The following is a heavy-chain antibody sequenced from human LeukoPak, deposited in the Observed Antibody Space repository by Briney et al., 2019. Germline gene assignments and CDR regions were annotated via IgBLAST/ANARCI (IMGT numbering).Heavy chain of an antibody. CDR1: GYSTTSGYN. J-gene: IGHJ4*02. CDR3: VRYCSSTTCYTRAVDY. D-gene: IGHD2-2*02. CDR2: IYHSGSA. Sequence: PSETLSLTCTVSGYSTTSGYNWARIRQPPGKVLEWIGSIYHSGSAYYNPSLKSRVTISVDTSKNQFSLKLSSVTAADTAVYYCVRYCSSTTCYTRAVDYWGQGTLVTVSS. V-gene: IGHV4-38-2*02.